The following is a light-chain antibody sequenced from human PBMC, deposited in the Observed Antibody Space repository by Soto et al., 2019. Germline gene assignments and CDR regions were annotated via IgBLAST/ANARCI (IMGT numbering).Light chain of an antibody. CDR2: EVS. Sequence: QSASVSGSPGQSITISCTGTSSDVGGYNYVSWYQQHPGKALKLMIYEVSNRPSGVSNRFSGSKSGNTASLTISGLQAEDEADYYCSSYTSSSIPYVFGTGTKLTVL. J-gene: IGLJ1*01. V-gene: IGLV2-14*01. CDR3: SSYTSSSIPYV. CDR1: SSDVGGYNY.